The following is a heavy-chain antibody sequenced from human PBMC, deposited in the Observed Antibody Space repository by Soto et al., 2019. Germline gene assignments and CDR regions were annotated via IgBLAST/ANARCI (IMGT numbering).Heavy chain of an antibody. CDR3: ARSSPPGIAVAGTGVDY. V-gene: IGHV4-39*01. J-gene: IGHJ4*02. CDR1: GGSISSSSYY. Sequence: QLQLQESGPGLVKPSETLSLTCTVSGGSISSSSYYWGWIRQPPGKGLEWIGSIYYSGSTYYNPALKSGVTISVDTSKNQFSLKLSSVTAADTAVYYCARSSPPGIAVAGTGVDYWGQGTLVTVSS. D-gene: IGHD6-19*01. CDR2: IYYSGST.